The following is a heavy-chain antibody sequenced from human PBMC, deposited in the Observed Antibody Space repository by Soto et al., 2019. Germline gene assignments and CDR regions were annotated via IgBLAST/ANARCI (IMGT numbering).Heavy chain of an antibody. D-gene: IGHD3-22*01. CDR3: AGAPYDSSGLGAFDI. CDR1: GCTFSIYA. CDR2: IIPIFGTA. V-gene: IGHV1-69*13. J-gene: IGHJ3*02. Sequence: SVKVYCKASGCTFSIYAISWVRQAPGQGLEWMGGIIPIFGTANYAQKFQGRVTITADESTSTAYMELSSLRSEDTAVYYCAGAPYDSSGLGAFDIWGQGTMVTVSS.